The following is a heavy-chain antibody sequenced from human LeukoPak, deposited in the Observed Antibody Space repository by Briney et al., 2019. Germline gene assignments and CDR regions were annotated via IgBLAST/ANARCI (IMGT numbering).Heavy chain of an antibody. CDR2: ISSSGSTI. Sequence: GGSLRLSCAASGFTFSDYYMTWIRQAPGKGLEWVSSISSSGSTIYYADSVKGRFTISRDSAENSLYLQVNSLRAEDTAVYYCARDRTTVTIFDYWGQGTLVTVSS. V-gene: IGHV3-11*04. CDR1: GFTFSDYY. J-gene: IGHJ4*02. CDR3: ARDRTTVTIFDY. D-gene: IGHD4-17*01.